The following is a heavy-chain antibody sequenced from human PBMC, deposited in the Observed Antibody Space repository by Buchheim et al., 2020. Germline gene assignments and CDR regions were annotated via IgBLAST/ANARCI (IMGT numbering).Heavy chain of an antibody. CDR2: IYPGDSDT. CDR3: ARRGAAAGTPITGTYYYYGMDV. D-gene: IGHD6-13*01. CDR1: GYSFTSYW. Sequence: EVQLVQSGAEVKKPGESLKISCKGSGYSFTSYWIGWVRQMPGKGLEWMGIIYPGDSDTRYSPSFQGQVTISADKSISTAYPQWSSLKASDTAMYYCARRGAAAGTPITGTYYYYGMDVWGQGTT. V-gene: IGHV5-51*03. J-gene: IGHJ6*02.